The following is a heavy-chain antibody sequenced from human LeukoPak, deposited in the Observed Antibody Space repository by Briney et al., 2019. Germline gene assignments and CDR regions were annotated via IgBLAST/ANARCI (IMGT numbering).Heavy chain of an antibody. V-gene: IGHV3-30-3*01. CDR3: ARDSGMDV. Sequence: GGSLRLSGAASGFTFSSYAMHWVRQAPGKGLEWVAVISYDGSNKYYADSVKGRFTISRDDSKNTLHLQMNSLRAEDTAVYYCARDSGMDVWGQGTTVTVSS. CDR1: GFTFSSYA. J-gene: IGHJ6*02. CDR2: ISYDGSNK.